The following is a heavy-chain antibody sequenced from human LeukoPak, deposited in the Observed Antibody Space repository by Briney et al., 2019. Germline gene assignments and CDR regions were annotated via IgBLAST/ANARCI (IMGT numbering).Heavy chain of an antibody. CDR2: IYTSGST. Sequence: SETLSLTCTVSGGSISSGSYSWNWIRQPAGKGLEWIGRIYTSGSTNYNPSLKSRVTMSVDTSKNQFSMKLSSVTAADTAVYYCASSTGSGSYYPLFNYWGQGTLVTVSS. CDR1: GGSISSGSYS. J-gene: IGHJ4*02. V-gene: IGHV4-61*02. D-gene: IGHD3-10*01. CDR3: ASSTGSGSYYPLFNY.